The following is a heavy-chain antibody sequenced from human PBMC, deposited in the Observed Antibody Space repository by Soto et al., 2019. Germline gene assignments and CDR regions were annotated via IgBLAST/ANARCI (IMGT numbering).Heavy chain of an antibody. CDR3: ARPPVITASYYYYVMDV. CDR2: ISGSGIST. CDR1: GFTFSTYP. Sequence: EAQLSESGGGLVQPGGSLRLSCAASGFTFSTYPMSWVRQAPGKGLEWVSGISGSGISTYYADSVKGRFTISRDNSKNTVFLQMNSLRAEDTAVYYCARPPVITASYYYYVMDVWGQGTTVTVSS. V-gene: IGHV3-23*01. D-gene: IGHD4-4*01. J-gene: IGHJ6*02.